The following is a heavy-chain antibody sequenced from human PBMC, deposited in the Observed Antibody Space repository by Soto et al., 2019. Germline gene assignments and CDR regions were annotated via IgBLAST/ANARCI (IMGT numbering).Heavy chain of an antibody. Sequence: QVHLVQSGAEVKKPGASVKVSCKASGYTFINNWIHWVRQVPGQGLEWLGLINPSAGSTIHAPKFQGRDTMTSDTSTGTFYMELTSLTSEDTAVYYCTRDLGVPDDYWGQGTLVTVSS. V-gene: IGHV1-46*01. CDR3: TRDLGVPDDY. J-gene: IGHJ4*02. D-gene: IGHD3-3*01. CDR2: INPSAGST. CDR1: GYTFINNW.